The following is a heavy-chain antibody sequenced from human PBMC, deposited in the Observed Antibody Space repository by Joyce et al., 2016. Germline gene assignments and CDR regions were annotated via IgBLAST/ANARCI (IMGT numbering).Heavy chain of an antibody. J-gene: IGHJ6*03. V-gene: IGHV1-69*01. CDR3: ARTPTYYHYYYYMDV. CDR2: VIPICGKA. CDR1: GGTFSNYA. Sequence: QVQLVQSGAEVKKPGSSVNVSCKTSGGTFSNYAISWVRQAPGQGLEWMGGVIPICGKANDAKKFQGRVTITADESTTTAYMELNSLRSEDTAVYYCARTPTYYHYYYYMDVWGKGTTVTVS.